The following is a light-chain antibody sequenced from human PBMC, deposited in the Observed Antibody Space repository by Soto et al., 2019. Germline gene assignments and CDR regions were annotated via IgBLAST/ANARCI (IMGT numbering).Light chain of an antibody. CDR3: CSYAGSDTYAV. CDR2: EVT. V-gene: IGLV2-23*02. Sequence: QSALTQPASVSGSPGQSITISCTGTSSDVGSYNLVSWYQQYPGKAPNLMIYEVTKRPSGVSNRFSGSKSGNTASLTISGLQAEDEANYYCCSYAGSDTYAVFGGGTKLTVL. CDR1: SSDVGSYNL. J-gene: IGLJ2*01.